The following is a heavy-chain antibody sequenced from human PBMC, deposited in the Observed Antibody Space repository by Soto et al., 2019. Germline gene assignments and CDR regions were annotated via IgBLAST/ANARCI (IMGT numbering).Heavy chain of an antibody. CDR3: AHWANPDIVVVPAASYYYYMDV. V-gene: IGHV3-48*03. D-gene: IGHD2-2*01. CDR2: ISSSGSTI. Sequence: GGSLRLSCAASGFTFSSYEMNWVRQAPGKGLEWVSYISSSGSTIYYADSVKGRFTISRDNAKNSLYLQMNSLRAEDTAVYYCAHWANPDIVVVPAASYYYYMDVWGKGTTVTVSS. J-gene: IGHJ6*03. CDR1: GFTFSSYE.